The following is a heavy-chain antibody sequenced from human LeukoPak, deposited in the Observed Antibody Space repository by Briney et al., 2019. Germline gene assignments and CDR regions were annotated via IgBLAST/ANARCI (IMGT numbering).Heavy chain of an antibody. CDR3: AKGGSSGWSYYFDY. J-gene: IGHJ4*02. Sequence: QPGRSLRLSCAASGFIFTTYGMHWVRQAPGKGLEWVAVIWYDGSDKYYADSVKGRFTISRDNSKNTLYLQMNSLRAEDTALYYCAKGGSSGWSYYFDYWGQETLVTVSS. V-gene: IGHV3-33*06. CDR1: GFIFTTYG. CDR2: IWYDGSDK. D-gene: IGHD6-19*01.